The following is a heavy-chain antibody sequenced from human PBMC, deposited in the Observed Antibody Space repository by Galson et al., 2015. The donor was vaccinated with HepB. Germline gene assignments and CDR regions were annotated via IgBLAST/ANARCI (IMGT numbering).Heavy chain of an antibody. V-gene: IGHV1-2*06. D-gene: IGHD6-13*01. CDR2: INPNSGVT. J-gene: IGHJ4*02. Sequence: SVKVSCKASGYTFTGYSIHWVRQAPGQGLEWMGRINPNSGVTNYAQKFQGRVTMTRDTSINTAYMELSRLRFDDTAVYYCARPTRSSRELPADYWGQGTLVSGCS. CDR3: ARPTRSSRELPADY. CDR1: GYTFTGYS.